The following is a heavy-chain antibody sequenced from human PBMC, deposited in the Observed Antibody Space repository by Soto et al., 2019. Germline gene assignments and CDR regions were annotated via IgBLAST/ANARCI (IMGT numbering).Heavy chain of an antibody. CDR3: ARGGPYYYDSSGYYGDLQH. D-gene: IGHD3-22*01. V-gene: IGHV1-69*13. Sequence: SVKVSCKASGGTFSSYAISWVRQAPGQGLEWMGGIIPIFGTANYAQKFQGRVTITADESTSTAYMELSSLRSEDTAVYYCARGGPYYYDSSGYYGDLQHWGQGTLVTVSS. CDR2: IIPIFGTA. CDR1: GGTFSSYA. J-gene: IGHJ1*01.